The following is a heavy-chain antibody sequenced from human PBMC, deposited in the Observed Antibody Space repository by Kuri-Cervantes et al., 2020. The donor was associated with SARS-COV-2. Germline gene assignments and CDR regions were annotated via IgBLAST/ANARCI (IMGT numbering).Heavy chain of an antibody. CDR2: IRYDGSNK. J-gene: IGHJ2*01. CDR3: AKAKGITIFGVVSLPHGYFDL. Sequence: GESLKISCAASGFTFGSYGMHWVRQAPGKGLEWVAFIRYDGSNKYYADSVKGRFTISRDNSKNTLYLQMNSLRAEDTAVYYCAKAKGITIFGVVSLPHGYFDLWGRGTLVTVSS. CDR1: GFTFGSYG. V-gene: IGHV3-30*02. D-gene: IGHD3-3*01.